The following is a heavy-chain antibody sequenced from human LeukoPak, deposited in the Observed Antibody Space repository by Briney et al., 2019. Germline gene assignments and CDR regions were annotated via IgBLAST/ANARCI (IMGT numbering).Heavy chain of an antibody. J-gene: IGHJ4*02. Sequence: GGSLRLSCAASGFTFSSSAMSWVRQAPGKGLEWVSAICGSGGSTFYADSVKGRFTISRDNSMNTLYLQMNSLRAEDTAVYYCAKWGHVGGFFDYWGQGTLVTVSS. CDR3: AKWGHVGGFFDY. CDR2: ICGSGGST. V-gene: IGHV3-23*01. D-gene: IGHD1-26*01. CDR1: GFTFSSSA.